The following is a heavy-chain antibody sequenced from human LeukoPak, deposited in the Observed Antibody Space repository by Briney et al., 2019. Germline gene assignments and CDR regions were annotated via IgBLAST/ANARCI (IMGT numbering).Heavy chain of an antibody. Sequence: PSETLSLTCTVSGGSISSYYWSWIRQPPGKGQEWIGYIYCSGSTNYNPSLKSRVTISVDTSKNQFSLKLSSVTAADTAVYYCARSGRYYYDSSGYYFYYYYGMDVWGQGTTVTVSS. V-gene: IGHV4-59*01. J-gene: IGHJ6*02. D-gene: IGHD3-22*01. CDR1: GGSISSYY. CDR2: IYCSGST. CDR3: ARSGRYYYDSSGYYFYYYYGMDV.